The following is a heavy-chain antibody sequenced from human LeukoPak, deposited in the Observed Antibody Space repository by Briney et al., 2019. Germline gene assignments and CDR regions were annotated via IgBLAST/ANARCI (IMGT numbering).Heavy chain of an antibody. J-gene: IGHJ6*02. V-gene: IGHV3-23*01. CDR3: AKRYCTGTSCSYYYYYGMDV. D-gene: IGHD2-2*01. Sequence: GGSLRLSCAASGFTFSSYAMSWVRQAPGKGLEWVSAISGSGGSTYYADSVKGRFTISRDNSKNTLFLQMNSLRAEDTAVYYCAKRYCTGTSCSYYYYYGMDVWGQGTMVTVSS. CDR2: ISGSGGST. CDR1: GFTFSSYA.